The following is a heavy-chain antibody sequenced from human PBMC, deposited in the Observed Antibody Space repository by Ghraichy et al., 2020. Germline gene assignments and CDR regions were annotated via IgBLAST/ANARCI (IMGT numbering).Heavy chain of an antibody. Sequence: GGSLRLSCAASGFTFSSYSMNWVRQAPGKGLEWVSSISSSSSYIYYADSVKGRFTISRDNAKNSLYLQMNSLRAEDTAVYYCARASKRAITMVRGVTEGLNVDYWGQGTLVTVSS. CDR3: ARASKRAITMVRGVTEGLNVDY. D-gene: IGHD3-10*01. V-gene: IGHV3-21*01. J-gene: IGHJ4*02. CDR1: GFTFSSYS. CDR2: ISSSSSYI.